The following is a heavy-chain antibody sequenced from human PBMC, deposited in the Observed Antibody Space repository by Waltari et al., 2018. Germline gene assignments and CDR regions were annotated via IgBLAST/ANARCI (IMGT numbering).Heavy chain of an antibody. CDR3: ARAGIVVVVAATGDAFDI. D-gene: IGHD2-15*01. CDR1: GGTFSSYA. Sequence: QVQLVQSGAEVKKPGSSVKVSCKASGGTFSSYAISWVRQAPGQGLEWMGGIIPIFGTANYAQKFQGRVTMTTDTPTSTAYMELRSLRSDDTAVYYCARAGIVVVVAATGDAFDIWGQGTMVTVSS. V-gene: IGHV1-69*05. J-gene: IGHJ3*02. CDR2: IIPIFGTA.